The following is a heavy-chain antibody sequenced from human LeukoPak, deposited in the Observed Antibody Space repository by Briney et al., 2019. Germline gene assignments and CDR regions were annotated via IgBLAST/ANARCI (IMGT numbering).Heavy chain of an antibody. CDR3: ARELRDYYDSSGSGSFDY. CDR2: IYTSGST. Sequence: SETLSLTCTVSGGSISSGSYYWSWIRQPAGKGLEWIGRIYTSGSTNYNPSLKSRVSMSVDTSKNQFSLKLSSVTAADTAVYYCARELRDYYDSSGSGSFDYWGQGTLVTVSS. V-gene: IGHV4-61*02. D-gene: IGHD3-22*01. CDR1: GGSISSGSYY. J-gene: IGHJ4*02.